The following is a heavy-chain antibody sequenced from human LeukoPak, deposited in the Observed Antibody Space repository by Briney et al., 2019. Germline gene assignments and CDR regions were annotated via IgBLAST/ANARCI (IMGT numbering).Heavy chain of an antibody. CDR1: GGSFSGYY. Sequence: SETLSLTCAVYGGSFSGYYWSWIRQPPGKGLEWIGEINHSGSTNYNPSLKSRVTISVDPSKNQFSLKLSSVTAADTAVYYCARDNEVPAATPWYNWFDPWGQGTLVTVSS. D-gene: IGHD2-2*01. CDR2: INHSGST. CDR3: ARDNEVPAATPWYNWFDP. V-gene: IGHV4-34*01. J-gene: IGHJ5*02.